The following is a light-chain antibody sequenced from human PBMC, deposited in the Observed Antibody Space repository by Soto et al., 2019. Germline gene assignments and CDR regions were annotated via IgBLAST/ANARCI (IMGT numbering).Light chain of an antibody. CDR1: QSVSNNY. V-gene: IGKV3-20*01. Sequence: EIVLTQSPGTLSLSPVERATLSCRASQSVSNNYLAWYQQKPGQAPRLLIYGGSSRATGIPVRFSGSGSETDFTLTITRLEPEDFAVYYCQQYSSSRTFGQGTKVDIK. CDR3: QQYSSSRT. J-gene: IGKJ1*01. CDR2: GGS.